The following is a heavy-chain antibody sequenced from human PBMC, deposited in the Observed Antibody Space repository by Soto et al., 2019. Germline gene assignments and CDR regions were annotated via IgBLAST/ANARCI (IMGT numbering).Heavy chain of an antibody. CDR3: VRGGHGSGSYLGSS. CDR2: IRQDGGAQ. J-gene: IGHJ5*02. CDR1: GFTFTTYW. Sequence: GSLRLSCAASGFTFTTYWMSWVRQAPGKGLEWAANIRQDGGAQYYVDSVKGRFTISRDNAKNSVYLQMDSLRVEDTAVYYCVRGGHGSGSYLGSSWGQGILVTVSS. D-gene: IGHD3-10*01. V-gene: IGHV3-7*03.